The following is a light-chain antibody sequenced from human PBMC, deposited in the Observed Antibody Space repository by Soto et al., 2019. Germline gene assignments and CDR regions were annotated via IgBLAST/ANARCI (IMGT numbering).Light chain of an antibody. CDR2: EVS. CDR3: MQGSYWPRM. J-gene: IGKJ1*01. Sequence: VMTQSPLSLPVTLGQPASISCRSSQSLLYTDGNTYLSWFQQRPGQSPRRLIYEVSNRDSGVPDRFSGSGSGTDFTLKISRVEAEDVGVYYCMQGSYWPRMFGQGTKVEIK. V-gene: IGKV2-30*01. CDR1: QSLLYTDGNTY.